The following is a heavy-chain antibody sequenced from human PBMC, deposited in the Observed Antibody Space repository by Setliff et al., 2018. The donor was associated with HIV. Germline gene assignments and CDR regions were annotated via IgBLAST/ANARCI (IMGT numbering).Heavy chain of an antibody. Sequence: ASVKVSCKASGYTFIDYYMHWVRQAPGQGLEWMGMINPSGGSTSYAQNFQGRVTVTRDTSTRTVYMELTSLRSDDTAVYYCAKDDRYYYDTSGSPSNWFDPWGQGTLVTVSS. J-gene: IGHJ5*02. V-gene: IGHV1-46*01. D-gene: IGHD3-22*01. CDR3: AKDDRYYYDTSGSPSNWFDP. CDR2: INPSGGST. CDR1: GYTFIDYY.